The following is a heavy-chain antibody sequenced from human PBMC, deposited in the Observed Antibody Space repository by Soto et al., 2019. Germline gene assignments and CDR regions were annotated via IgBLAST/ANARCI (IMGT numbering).Heavy chain of an antibody. Sequence: ASVKVSCKASGYTFTSCGISWVRQAPGQGLEWMGWINPNSGGTNYAQKFQGWVTMTRDTSISTAYMELSRLRSDDTAVYYCARVRISLFGELPHLYYYYGMDVWGQGTTVTVSS. J-gene: IGHJ6*02. V-gene: IGHV1-2*04. CDR1: GYTFTSCG. CDR3: ARVRISLFGELPHLYYYYGMDV. CDR2: INPNSGGT. D-gene: IGHD3-10*01.